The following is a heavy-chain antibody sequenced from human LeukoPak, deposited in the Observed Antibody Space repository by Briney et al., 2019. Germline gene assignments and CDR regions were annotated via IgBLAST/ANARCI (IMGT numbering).Heavy chain of an antibody. Sequence: ASVKVSCKASGYTFTGYYMRWVRQAPGQGLEWMGWINPNSGGTNYEQKFQGRVTMTRDTSISTAYMELSRLRSDDTAVYYCAREGQYSSSWPDYWGQGTLVTVSS. V-gene: IGHV1-2*02. CDR1: GYTFTGYY. CDR2: INPNSGGT. D-gene: IGHD6-13*01. J-gene: IGHJ4*02. CDR3: AREGQYSSSWPDY.